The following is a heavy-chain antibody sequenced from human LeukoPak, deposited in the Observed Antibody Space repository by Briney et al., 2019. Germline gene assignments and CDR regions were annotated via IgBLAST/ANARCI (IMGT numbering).Heavy chain of an antibody. V-gene: IGHV4-39*02. D-gene: IGHD4-11*01. CDR2: IYYSGST. Sequence: ETLSLTCTVSGGSISSSSYYWGWIRQPPGKGLEWIGSIYYSGSTYYNPSLKSRVTISVDTSKNQFSLKLSSVTAADTAVYYCARDPPHYSNYGGGAFDIWGQGTMVTVSS. CDR3: ARDPPHYSNYGGGAFDI. J-gene: IGHJ3*02. CDR1: GGSISSSSYY.